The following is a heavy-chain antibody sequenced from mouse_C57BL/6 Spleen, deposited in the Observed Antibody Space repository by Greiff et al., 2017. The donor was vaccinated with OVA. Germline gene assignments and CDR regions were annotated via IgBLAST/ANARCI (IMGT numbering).Heavy chain of an antibody. Sequence: EVQLQQSGTVLARPGASVKMSCKTSGYTFTSYWMHWVKQRPGQGLEWIGAIYPGNSDTSYNQKFKGKAKLTAFTSASTAYMELSSLTNEDSAVYYCLYYGSSYWYFDVWGTGTTVTVSS. CDR1: GYTFTSYW. V-gene: IGHV1-5*01. J-gene: IGHJ1*03. CDR2: IYPGNSDT. D-gene: IGHD1-1*01. CDR3: LYYGSSYWYFDV.